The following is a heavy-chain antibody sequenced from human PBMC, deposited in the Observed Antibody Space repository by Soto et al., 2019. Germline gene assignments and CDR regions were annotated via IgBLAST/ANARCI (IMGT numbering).Heavy chain of an antibody. J-gene: IGHJ4*02. CDR2: IYYSGST. CDR1: GDSISSSSYY. V-gene: IGHV4-39*01. CDR3: VGNWGVRGY. D-gene: IGHD7-27*01. Sequence: QLQLQESGPGLVKPSETLSLTCTVSGDSISSSSYYWGWIRQPPGKGLEWIGSIYYSGSTYYNPSHKSRVTISVDTSKNQFSLKLTSVTAADTAVYYCVGNWGVRGYLGQGTLVTGSS.